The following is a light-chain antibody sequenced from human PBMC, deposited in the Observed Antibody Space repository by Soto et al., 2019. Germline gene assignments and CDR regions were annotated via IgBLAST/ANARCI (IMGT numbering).Light chain of an antibody. CDR1: QSIRSTW. V-gene: IGKV1-5*03. J-gene: IGKJ1*01. Sequence: DVQMTQSPSTLSASVGDKVTITCRASQSIRSTWLAWFQQRPGKAPNVLIYKASTLASGVSSRFSGSGSGTEFTLTISSLQPDDFATYFCQQYAAQSPWTFGQGTRVE. CDR2: KAS. CDR3: QQYAAQSPWT.